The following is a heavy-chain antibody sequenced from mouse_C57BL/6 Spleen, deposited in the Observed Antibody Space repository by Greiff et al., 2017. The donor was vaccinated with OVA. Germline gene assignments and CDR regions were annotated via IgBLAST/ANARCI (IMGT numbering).Heavy chain of an antibody. J-gene: IGHJ2*01. CDR1: GFNIKDYY. Sequence: EVQLQQSGAELVKPGASVKLSCTASGFNIKDYYMHWVKQRTEQGLEWIGRIDPEDGDTKYAPKFQGQATITADTSSNTAYLQLSSLTSEDTAVYYCASSHEAQYYVDYWGQGTTLTVSS. CDR2: IDPEDGDT. CDR3: ASSHEAQYYVDY. V-gene: IGHV14-2*01.